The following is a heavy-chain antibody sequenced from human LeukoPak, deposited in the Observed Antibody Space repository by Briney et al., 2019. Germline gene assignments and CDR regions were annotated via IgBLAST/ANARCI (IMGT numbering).Heavy chain of an antibody. D-gene: IGHD3-3*01. CDR1: GFTFSRYA. J-gene: IGHJ4*02. CDR2: IRGVGDRT. V-gene: IGHV3-23*01. Sequence: PGGSLRLSCAASGFTFSRYAMTWVRQAPGPGLEAVSTIRGVGDRTYFADSVKGRFTVSRDNSKSTLYLQMNRLRAEDTAVYYCAKGFGDTTFGVVTANDYWGQGILVIVSS. CDR3: AKGFGDTTFGVVTANDY.